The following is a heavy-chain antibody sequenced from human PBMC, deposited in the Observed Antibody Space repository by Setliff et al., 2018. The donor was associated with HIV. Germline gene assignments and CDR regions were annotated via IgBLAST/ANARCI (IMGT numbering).Heavy chain of an antibody. D-gene: IGHD4-17*01. CDR1: GFTFDSYS. V-gene: IGHV3-48*04. CDR2: ISGLGGGTI. CDR3: ARDTTYGTYGDYDY. Sequence: GSLRLSCATSGFTFDSYSIIWVRQAPGKGLEWVSYISGLGGGTIYYADSVRGRFTISRDNAKNSLYPQMNSLRAEDTAVYYCARDTTYGTYGDYDYWGQGTLVTVSS. J-gene: IGHJ4*02.